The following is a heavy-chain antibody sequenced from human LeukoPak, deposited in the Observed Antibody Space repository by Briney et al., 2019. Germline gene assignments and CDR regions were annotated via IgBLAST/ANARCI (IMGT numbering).Heavy chain of an antibody. CDR1: GGSFSRYY. CDR2: TNHSGST. CDR3: ARGESYYDFWSGYPPGWFDP. Sequence: SETLSLTCAIYGGSFSRYYWSWIRQPPGKGLEWIRETNHSGSTNYNPSLKSRVTISVDTSKNQFSLKLSSVTAADTAVYYCARGESYYDFWSGYPPGWFDPWGQGTLVTVSS. J-gene: IGHJ5*02. D-gene: IGHD3-3*01. V-gene: IGHV4-34*01.